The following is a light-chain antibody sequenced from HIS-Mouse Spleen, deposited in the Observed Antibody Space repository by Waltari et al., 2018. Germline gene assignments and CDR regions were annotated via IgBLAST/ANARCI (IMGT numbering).Light chain of an antibody. J-gene: IGLJ3*02. CDR2: EGS. V-gene: IGLV2-23*01. CDR1: SSDCGSYNL. CDR3: CSYAGSSTWV. Sequence: QSALTQPASVSGSPGQSSTISCTGTSSDCGSYNLVSWYQQHPGKAPKLMIYEGSKRPSGVSNRFSGSKSGNTASLTISGLQAEDEADYYCCSYAGSSTWVFGGGTKLTVL.